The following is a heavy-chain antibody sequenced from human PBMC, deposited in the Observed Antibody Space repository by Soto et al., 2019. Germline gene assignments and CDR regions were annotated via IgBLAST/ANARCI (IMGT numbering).Heavy chain of an antibody. V-gene: IGHV3-23*01. CDR1: GFNFTNHA. Sequence: GGSLRLSCLASGFNFTNHAMTWVRQAPGKGLEWVSGISGSAISPYYADSVTGRFTLSRDNSKNTVYLQMNSLRAEDTAVYYCAKGEYYDRSGYYVVDAFDVWGQGAVVTVSS. CDR3: AKGEYYDRSGYYVVDAFDV. CDR2: ISGSAISP. D-gene: IGHD3-22*01. J-gene: IGHJ3*01.